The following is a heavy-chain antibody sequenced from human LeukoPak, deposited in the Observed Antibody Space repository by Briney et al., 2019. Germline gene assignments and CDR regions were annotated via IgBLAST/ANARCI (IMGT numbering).Heavy chain of an antibody. CDR1: GFTFSSYW. D-gene: IGHD1-26*01. Sequence: GGSLRLSCAASGFTFSSYWMSWARQAPGKGLEWVASINHNGNVNYYVDSVKGRFTISRDNAKNSLYLQMNSLKAEDTAIYYCAREVGTPQAFDIWGQGTMVTVSS. J-gene: IGHJ3*02. V-gene: IGHV3-7*01. CDR2: INHNGNVN. CDR3: AREVGTPQAFDI.